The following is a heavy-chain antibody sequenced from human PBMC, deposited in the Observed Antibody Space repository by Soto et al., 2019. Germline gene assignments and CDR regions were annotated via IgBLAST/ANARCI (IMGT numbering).Heavy chain of an antibody. CDR3: ARQRAGPCSRSTCLVPTDVVGYFFDS. Sequence: PSETLSLTCTVSGGSVSSSSSYWGWIRQAPGKGLEWIGIIYYNGNAYYDPSLRSRATLSVDTSRDQFSLRLSSVTATDTAVYFCARQRAGPCSRSTCLVPTDVVGYFFDSWGPGTLVTVSS. D-gene: IGHD2-2*01. CDR2: IYYNGNA. CDR1: GGSVSSSSSY. V-gene: IGHV4-39*01. J-gene: IGHJ4*02.